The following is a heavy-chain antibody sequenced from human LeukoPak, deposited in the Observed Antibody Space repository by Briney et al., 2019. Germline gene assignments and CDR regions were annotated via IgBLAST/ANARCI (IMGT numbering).Heavy chain of an antibody. V-gene: IGHV4-59*01. CDR3: ARLSFAALQGVSYYYHYMGV. CDR2: VHDSGST. J-gene: IGHJ6*03. Sequence: SETLSLTCSVYGGPITTYYWSWIRQPPGKGLEWIGYVHDSGSTNYSPSLKSRATISMDMSRNQFSLRLNSVTAADTAVYYCARLSFAALQGVSYYYHYMGVWGKGTTVIVS. CDR1: GGPITTYY. D-gene: IGHD6-6*01.